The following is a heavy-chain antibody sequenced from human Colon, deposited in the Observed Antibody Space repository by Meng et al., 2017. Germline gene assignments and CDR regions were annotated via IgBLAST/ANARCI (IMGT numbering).Heavy chain of an antibody. Sequence: ASVKVSCEASGYTFTGYYMHWVRQAPGQGLEWMGWINPNSGGTNYAQKFQGRVTMTRDTSISTAYMELSRLRSDDTAVYYCARDSSGWTPFDYWGQGTLVTVSS. CDR3: ARDSSGWTPFDY. D-gene: IGHD6-19*01. V-gene: IGHV1-2*02. CDR1: GYTFTGYY. CDR2: INPNSGGT. J-gene: IGHJ4*02.